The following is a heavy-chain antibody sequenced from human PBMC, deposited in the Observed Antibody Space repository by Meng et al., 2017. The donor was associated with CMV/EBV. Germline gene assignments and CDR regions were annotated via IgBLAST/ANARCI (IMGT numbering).Heavy chain of an antibody. V-gene: IGHV4-30-4*08. Sequence: HLPGAGPGPVKPSPAPSLTYLVPGGSISSGDYNGSLIRQPPGKGLELSGFIYYSGSTYYNPSLKSRVTISVDTSKNQFSLKLSSVTAADTAVYYCARDNRRGGVDYWGQGTLVTVSS. CDR2: IYYSGST. CDR1: GGSISSGDYN. CDR3: ARDNRRGGVDY. D-gene: IGHD3-3*01. J-gene: IGHJ4*02.